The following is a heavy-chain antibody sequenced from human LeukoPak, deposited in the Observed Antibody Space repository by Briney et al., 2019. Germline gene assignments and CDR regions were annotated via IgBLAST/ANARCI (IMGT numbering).Heavy chain of an antibody. CDR2: ILYDGSNK. Sequence: PGGSLRLSCAASGFTFSSYAMYWVRQAPGKGLQWVATILYDGSNKYYVDSVKGRFTISRDNSKNTLYLQMNSLRPEDTAVYYCAKDSKRWKTYYYEAGSYYFDYWGQGTRVTVSS. V-gene: IGHV3-30*04. CDR3: AKDSKRWKTYYYEAGSYYFDY. CDR1: GFTFSSYA. D-gene: IGHD3-10*01. J-gene: IGHJ4*02.